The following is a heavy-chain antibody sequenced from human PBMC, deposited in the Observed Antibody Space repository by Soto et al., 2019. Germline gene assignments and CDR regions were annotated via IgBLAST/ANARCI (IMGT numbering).Heavy chain of an antibody. Sequence: SETLSLTCTVSGGSISSSSYYWGWIRQPPGKGLEWIGSIYYSGSTYYNPSLKSRVTISVDTSKNQFSLKLSSVTAADTAVYYCARSARVYYDILTGYYHDAFDIWGQGTMVTVSS. V-gene: IGHV4-39*01. CDR2: IYYSGST. CDR1: GGSISSSSYY. D-gene: IGHD3-9*01. J-gene: IGHJ3*02. CDR3: ARSARVYYDILTGYYHDAFDI.